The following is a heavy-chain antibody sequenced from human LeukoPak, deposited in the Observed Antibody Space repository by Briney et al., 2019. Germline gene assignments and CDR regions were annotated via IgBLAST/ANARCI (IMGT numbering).Heavy chain of an antibody. CDR1: GFSFSTYW. Sequence: GGSLRLSCAASGFSFSTYWMGWVRQTPEKGLEWVANIKRDGSEKYYGDSVKGRFTISRDNARKSLYLQMSSLRAEDTAVYYCATVSTTVTNLFDSWGQGTLVTVSS. D-gene: IGHD4-17*01. V-gene: IGHV3-7*03. CDR3: ATVSTTVTNLFDS. J-gene: IGHJ4*02. CDR2: IKRDGSEK.